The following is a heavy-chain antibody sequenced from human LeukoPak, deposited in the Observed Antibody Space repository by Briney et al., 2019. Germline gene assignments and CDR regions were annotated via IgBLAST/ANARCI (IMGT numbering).Heavy chain of an antibody. CDR2: INNSGST. CDR1: GGSFSCYY. Sequence: SETLSLTCAVYGGSFSCYYWSWIRQPPGKGLEWIGEINNSGSTNYNPSLKSRVTISVDTSKNQFSLKLSSVTAADTAVYYCAALVPAGMRGHSDYWGQGTLVTVSS. D-gene: IGHD2-2*01. V-gene: IGHV4-34*01. J-gene: IGHJ4*02. CDR3: AALVPAGMRGHSDY.